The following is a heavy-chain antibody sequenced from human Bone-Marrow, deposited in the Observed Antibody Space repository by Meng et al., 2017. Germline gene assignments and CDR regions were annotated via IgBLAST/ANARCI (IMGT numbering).Heavy chain of an antibody. Sequence: GESLKISCGASEFTFSTYWMTWVRQAPGKGLEWVANINQDGSEKYYVDSVKGRFTISRDNAKNSLYLQMNSLRADDTAVFYCARDGRGYGMDVWGQGTTVTVS. J-gene: IGHJ6*02. CDR3: ARDGRGYGMDV. CDR1: EFTFSTYW. CDR2: INQDGSEK. D-gene: IGHD3-10*01. V-gene: IGHV3-7*01.